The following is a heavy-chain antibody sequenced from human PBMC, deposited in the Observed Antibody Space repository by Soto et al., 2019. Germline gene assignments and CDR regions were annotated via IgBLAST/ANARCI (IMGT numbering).Heavy chain of an antibody. D-gene: IGHD3-22*01. V-gene: IGHV1-69*13. CDR1: GGTFSSYA. CDR2: IIPIFGTA. Sequence: ASVKVSCKASGGTFSSYAISWVRQAPGQGLEWMGGIIPIFGTANYAQKFQGRVTITADESTSTAYMELSSLRSEDTAVYYCARTYYYDSSGPIQDAFDIRGQGTMVTVSS. CDR3: ARTYYYDSSGPIQDAFDI. J-gene: IGHJ3*02.